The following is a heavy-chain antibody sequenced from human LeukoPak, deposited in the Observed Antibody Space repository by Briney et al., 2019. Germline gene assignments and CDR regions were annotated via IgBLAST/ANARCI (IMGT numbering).Heavy chain of an antibody. V-gene: IGHV3-11*01. CDR1: GFTFSDSY. D-gene: IGHD2/OR15-2a*01. CDR3: ASHNSDHYSPGDY. J-gene: IGHJ4*02. CDR2: ISRGGSTM. Sequence: GGSLRLSCSASGFTFSDSYMTWIRQAPGKGLEWVSYISRGGSTMYYVDSVKGRFIVSRDNAKNSLYLQMNSLRVEDTAVYLCASHNSDHYSPGDYWGQGTLVTVSS.